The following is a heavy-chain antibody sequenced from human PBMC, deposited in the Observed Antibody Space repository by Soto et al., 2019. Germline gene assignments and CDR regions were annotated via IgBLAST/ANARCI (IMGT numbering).Heavy chain of an antibody. CDR1: GYTFTGYY. CDR2: INPNSGGT. Sequence: ASVKVSCKASGYTFTGYYMHWVRQAPGQGLEWMGWINPNSGGTNYAQKFQGWVTMTRDTSISTAYMELSRLRSDDTAVYYCATPLYSSSYYFSPWGQGTLVTVSS. J-gene: IGHJ5*02. D-gene: IGHD6-13*01. CDR3: ATPLYSSSYYFSP. V-gene: IGHV1-2*04.